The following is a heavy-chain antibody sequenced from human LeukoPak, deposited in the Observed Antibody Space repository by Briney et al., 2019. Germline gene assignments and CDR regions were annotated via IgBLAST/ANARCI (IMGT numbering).Heavy chain of an antibody. CDR1: GGSVNSGSYY. CDR2: INHSGST. CDR3: ARRVLGSYYYYGMDV. D-gene: IGHD1-14*01. J-gene: IGHJ6*02. Sequence: SETLSLTCTVSGGSVNSGSYYWSWIRQPPGKGLEWIGEINHSGSTNYNPSLKSRVTISVDTSKNQFSLKLSSMTAADTAVYYCARRVLGSYYYYGMDVWGQGTTVTVSS. V-gene: IGHV4-39*07.